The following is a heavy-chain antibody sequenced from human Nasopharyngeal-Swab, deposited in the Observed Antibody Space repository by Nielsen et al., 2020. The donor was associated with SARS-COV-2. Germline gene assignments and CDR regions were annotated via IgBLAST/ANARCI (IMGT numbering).Heavy chain of an antibody. CDR3: AKPAGVSSGWYSSETLDI. CDR2: ISWNSGSI. J-gene: IGHJ3*02. V-gene: IGHV3-9*01. CDR1: GFTFDDYA. D-gene: IGHD6-19*01. Sequence: SLKISCAASGFTFDDYAMHWVRQAPGKGLEWVSGISWNSGSIGYADSVKGRFTISRDNAKNSLYLQINSLRAEDTALYYCAKPAGVSSGWYSSETLDIWGQGTMVTVSS.